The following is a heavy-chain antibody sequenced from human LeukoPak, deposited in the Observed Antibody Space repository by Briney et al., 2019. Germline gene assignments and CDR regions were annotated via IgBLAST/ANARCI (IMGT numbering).Heavy chain of an antibody. CDR3: ARVWYSGSRCDY. J-gene: IGHJ4*02. CDR1: GFIFSNYV. Sequence: GGSLRLSCAGSGFIFSNYVLSWVRQAPGKGLEWVSSVVYGETTTYYTSYVKGRFTISRDNAKNSLYLQMNSLRAEDTAVYYCARVWYSGSRCDYWGQGTLVTVSS. D-gene: IGHD6-13*01. CDR2: VVYGETTT. V-gene: IGHV3-21*01.